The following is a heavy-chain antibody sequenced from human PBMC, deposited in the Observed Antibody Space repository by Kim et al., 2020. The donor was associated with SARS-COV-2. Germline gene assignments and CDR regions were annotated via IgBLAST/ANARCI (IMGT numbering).Heavy chain of an antibody. CDR1: GFTFSSYA. CDR3: ARAVGKKDGDKPSRGPGAFDI. D-gene: IGHD7-27*01. V-gene: IGHV3-30*04. J-gene: IGHJ3*02. CDR2: ISYDGSNK. Sequence: GGSLRLSCAASGFTFSSYAMHWVRQAPGKGLEWVAVISYDGSNKYYADSVKGRFTISRDNSKNTLYLQMNSLRAEDTAVYYCARAVGKKDGDKPSRGPGAFDIWGQGTMVTVSS.